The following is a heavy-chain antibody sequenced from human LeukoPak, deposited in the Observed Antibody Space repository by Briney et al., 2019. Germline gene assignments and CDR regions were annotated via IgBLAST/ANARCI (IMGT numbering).Heavy chain of an antibody. V-gene: IGHV4-59*01. Sequence: SETLSLTCTVSGGSISSYYWSWIRQPPGKGLEWIGYIYYSGSTNYNPSLKSRLTISVDTSKNQFSLKLSSVTAADTAVYYCARGYYDSSALYGMDVWGQGTTVTVSS. CDR1: GGSISSYY. CDR3: ARGYYDSSALYGMDV. D-gene: IGHD3-22*01. J-gene: IGHJ6*02. CDR2: IYYSGST.